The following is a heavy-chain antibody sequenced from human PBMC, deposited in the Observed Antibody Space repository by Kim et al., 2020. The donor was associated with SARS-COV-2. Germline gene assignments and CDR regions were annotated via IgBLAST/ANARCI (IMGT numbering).Heavy chain of an antibody. J-gene: IGHJ5*02. Sequence: SVKVSCKASGGTFSSYAISWVRQAPGQGLEWMGGIIPIFGTANYAQKFQGRVTITADESTSTAYMELSSLRSEDTAVYYCARAFYDYGPQRWFDPWGQGTLSPSPQ. V-gene: IGHV1-69*13. CDR1: GGTFSSYA. D-gene: IGHD4-17*01. CDR2: IIPIFGTA. CDR3: ARAFYDYGPQRWFDP.